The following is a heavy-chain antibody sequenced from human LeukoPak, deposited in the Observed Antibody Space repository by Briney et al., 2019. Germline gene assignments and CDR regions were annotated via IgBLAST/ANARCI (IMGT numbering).Heavy chain of an antibody. V-gene: IGHV4-38-2*02. CDR1: GYSISSGYY. J-gene: IGHJ6*03. CDR3: ARDLLYGSGSYYIDWYYYYYMDV. D-gene: IGHD3-10*01. Sequence: PSETLSLTCTVSGYSISSGYYWGWIRQPPGKGLEWIGSIHHSGSTYYNPSLKSRVTISVDTSKNQFSLKLSSVTAADTAVYYCARDLLYGSGSYYIDWYYYYYMDVWGKGTTVTVSS. CDR2: IHHSGST.